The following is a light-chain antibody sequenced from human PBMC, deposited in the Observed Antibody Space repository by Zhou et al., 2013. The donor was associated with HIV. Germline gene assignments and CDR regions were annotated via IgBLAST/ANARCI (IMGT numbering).Light chain of an antibody. Sequence: EIVLTQSPGTLSVSPGERATLSCRASQSVSTNLAWYQHKPGQGPRLLIHGAYTRATGVPARFSGSGSGTEFTLTIAGLQSEDVAVYYCQQYNRWPPLTFGGGTQVEI. V-gene: IGKV3-15*01. CDR1: QSVSTN. CDR3: QQYNRWPPLT. CDR2: GAY. J-gene: IGKJ4*01.